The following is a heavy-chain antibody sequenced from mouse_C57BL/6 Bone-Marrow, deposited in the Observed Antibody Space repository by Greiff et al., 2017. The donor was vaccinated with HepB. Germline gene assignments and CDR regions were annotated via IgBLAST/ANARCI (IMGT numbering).Heavy chain of an antibody. CDR3: ARKERGNYDMDY. CDR2: IWSGGST. J-gene: IGHJ4*01. V-gene: IGHV2-2*01. CDR1: GFSLTSYG. Sequence: VKLMESGPGLVQPSQSLSITCSVSGFSLTSYGVHWVRQSPGRGLEWLGVIWSGGSTDFNAPFISRLNIRKNNSKSQVFFKMNSLQADDTAIYYCARKERGNYDMDYWGQGTSVTVSS.